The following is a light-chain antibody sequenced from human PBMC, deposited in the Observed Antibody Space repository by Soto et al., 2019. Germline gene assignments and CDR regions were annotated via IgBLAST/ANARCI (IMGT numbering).Light chain of an antibody. CDR1: QDISNR. J-gene: IGKJ1*01. CDR3: QQYSTYSWT. V-gene: IGKV1-17*03. CDR2: DAS. Sequence: VHMTLSSSALSAAVGYRVTITCRASQDISNRLGWFQQRQGKAPKRLMHDASSLESGVPSRFSGSTYGTEFNLTISSLQTDDFATYFCQQYSTYSWTFGQGTQVDTK.